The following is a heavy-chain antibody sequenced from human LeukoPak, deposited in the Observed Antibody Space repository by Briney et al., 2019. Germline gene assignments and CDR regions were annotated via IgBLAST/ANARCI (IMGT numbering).Heavy chain of an antibody. J-gene: IGHJ4*02. V-gene: IGHV3-43D*03. CDR2: ISWDGGST. CDR3: AKGSTSTWGLYYFDY. D-gene: IGHD1-26*01. CDR1: GFTFDDYA. Sequence: GGSLRLSCAASGFTFDDYAMHWVRQAPGKGLEWVSLISWDGGSTYYADSVKGRFTISRDNSKNSLYLQMNSLRAEDTALYYCAKGSTSTWGLYYFDYWGQGTLVTVSS.